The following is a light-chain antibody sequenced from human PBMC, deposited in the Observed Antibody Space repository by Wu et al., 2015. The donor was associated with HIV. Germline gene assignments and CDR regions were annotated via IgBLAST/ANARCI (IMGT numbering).Light chain of an antibody. V-gene: IGKV1-13*02. CDR3: QQFNSYRYT. J-gene: IGKJ2*01. CDR1: QGISSA. Sequence: IQLTQSPSSLSASVGDRVTITCRASQGISSALAWYQQRPGKAPKLLIYDASSLESGVPSRFSGSGSGTDFTLTIGSLQPEDFATYYCQQFNSYRYTFGQGTKLEIK. CDR2: DAS.